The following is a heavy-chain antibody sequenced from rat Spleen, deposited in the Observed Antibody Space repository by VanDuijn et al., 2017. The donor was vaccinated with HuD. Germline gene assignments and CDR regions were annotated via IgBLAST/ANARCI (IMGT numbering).Heavy chain of an antibody. V-gene: IGHV5-19*01. CDR3: ARAGYLRDWYFDF. J-gene: IGHJ1*01. CDR1: GFTFSNSG. CDR2: MSPSGGNT. D-gene: IGHD2-2*01. Sequence: EVQLVESGGGLVQPGRSLKLSCAASGFTFSNSGMHWIRQAPTKGLEWVASMSPSGGNTYYRDSVKGRFTISRDNTKNTLYLQMDNLRSEDTATYYCARAGYLRDWYFDFWGPGTMVTVSS.